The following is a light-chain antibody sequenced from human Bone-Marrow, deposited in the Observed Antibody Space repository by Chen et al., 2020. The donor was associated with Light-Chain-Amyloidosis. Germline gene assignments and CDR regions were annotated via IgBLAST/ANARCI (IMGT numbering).Light chain of an antibody. CDR2: EVT. V-gene: IGLV2-14*01. Sequence: QSALTQPASVSGSPGQSITISGTGTSSDVGGDNHVSWYQQHPDKAPKLMIYEVTNRPSWVPDRFSGPKSDNTASLTISGLQTEDEADYFCSSYTITNTLVFGSGTRVTVL. J-gene: IGLJ1*01. CDR3: SSYTITNTLV. CDR1: SSDVGGDNH.